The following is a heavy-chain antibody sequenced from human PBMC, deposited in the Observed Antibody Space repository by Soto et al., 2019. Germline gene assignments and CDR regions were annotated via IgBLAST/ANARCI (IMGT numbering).Heavy chain of an antibody. CDR2: IYYSGST. J-gene: IGHJ4*02. V-gene: IGHV4-31*03. D-gene: IGHD2-15*01. CDR3: ARRRVVAATTGGTFDY. CDR1: GGSISSGGYY. Sequence: SETLSLTCTVSGGSISSGGYYWSWIRQHPGKGLEWIGYIYYSGSTYYNQSLKSRVTISVDTSKKQISMKLSSVTAADTAVYYCARRRVVAATTGGTFDYWGQGTLVTVSS.